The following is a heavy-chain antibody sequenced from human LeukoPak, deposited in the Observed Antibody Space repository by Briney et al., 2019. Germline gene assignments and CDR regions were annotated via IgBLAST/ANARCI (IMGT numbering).Heavy chain of an antibody. J-gene: IGHJ3*02. CDR2: IYYDGSKT. CDR1: GFTFGDYG. D-gene: IGHD1-26*01. V-gene: IGHV3-33*08. CDR3: ARGVVGAGGAFDI. Sequence: GGSLRLSCAASGFTFGDYGMHWVRQAPGKGLEWVAVIYYDGSKTYYADSVKGRFTISRENAKNSLYLQMNSLRAGDTAVYYCARGVVGAGGAFDIWGQGTMVTVSS.